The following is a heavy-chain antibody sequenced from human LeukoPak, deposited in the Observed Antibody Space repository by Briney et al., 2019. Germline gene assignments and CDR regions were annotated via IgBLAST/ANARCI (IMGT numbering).Heavy chain of an antibody. CDR3: ARWGCSSLDY. CDR1: GFTFSNYG. D-gene: IGHD6-6*01. CDR2: IWDDGGNK. Sequence: GGSLRLSCAASGFTFSNYGMQWVRQAPSKGLEWVAVIWDDGGNKYHADSVKGRFTISRDNSRNTLHLQMHSLRAEDTAVYYCARWGCSSLDYWGQGTRVTVSS. V-gene: IGHV3-33*01. J-gene: IGHJ4*02.